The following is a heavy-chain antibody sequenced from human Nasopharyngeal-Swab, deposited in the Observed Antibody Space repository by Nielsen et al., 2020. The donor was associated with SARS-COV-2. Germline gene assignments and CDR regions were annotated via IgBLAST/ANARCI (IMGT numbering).Heavy chain of an antibody. J-gene: IGHJ4*02. Sequence: GGSLRLSCAASGFTFSSYGMHWVRQAPGKGLEWVAVIWYDGSNKYYADSMKGRFTISRDNSKNTLYLQMNSLRAEDTAVYYCARDCDHHYFDYWGQGTLVTVSS. CDR2: IWYDGSNK. D-gene: IGHD1-14*01. V-gene: IGHV3-33*08. CDR1: GFTFSSYG. CDR3: ARDCDHHYFDY.